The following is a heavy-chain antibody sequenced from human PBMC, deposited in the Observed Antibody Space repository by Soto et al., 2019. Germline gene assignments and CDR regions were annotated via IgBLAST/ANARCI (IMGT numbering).Heavy chain of an antibody. J-gene: IGHJ4*02. CDR3: ARLGGYFQALDS. Sequence: QVQLQESGPGLVKPSETLSLTCTVSGGSISPYYWSWIRQPPGKGLEWIGYIYFGGTTTYNPSLKRRVTISLDTSKNQFSLKLTSVTAADTAIYYCARLGGYFQALDSWGQGTLVSVSS. CDR1: GGSISPYY. D-gene: IGHD3-22*01. V-gene: IGHV4-59*08. CDR2: IYFGGTT.